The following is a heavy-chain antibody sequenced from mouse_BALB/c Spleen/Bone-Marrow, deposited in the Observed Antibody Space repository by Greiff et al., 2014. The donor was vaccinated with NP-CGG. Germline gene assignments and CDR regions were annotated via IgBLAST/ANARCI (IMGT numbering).Heavy chain of an antibody. D-gene: IGHD2-1*01. CDR1: GYTFTSSW. J-gene: IGHJ1*01. Sequence: QVQLQQSGSVLVRPGASVKLSCKASGYTFTSSWMPWAKQRPGQGLEWIGEIHPNSGNTNYNEKFKGKATLTVDTSSSTAYVDLSSLTSEDSAAYYCAREKIYGNYLWYFDVWGAGTTVTVSS. CDR3: AREKIYGNYLWYFDV. CDR2: IHPNSGNT. V-gene: IGHV1S130*01.